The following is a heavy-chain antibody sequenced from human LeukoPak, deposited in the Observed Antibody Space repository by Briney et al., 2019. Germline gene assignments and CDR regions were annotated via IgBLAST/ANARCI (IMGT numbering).Heavy chain of an antibody. CDR3: ARGGLSPRGAFDI. CDR2: ISPYNENR. V-gene: IGHV1-18*01. Sequence: ASVKVSCKASGYTFIRNGISWVRQAPGQGLEWMGWISPYNENRKYLQKLQGRVTLTTDTSTSTAYMELSSLRSEDTAVYYCARGGLSPRGAFDIWGQGTMVTVSS. J-gene: IGHJ3*02. D-gene: IGHD3-16*01. CDR1: GYTFIRNG.